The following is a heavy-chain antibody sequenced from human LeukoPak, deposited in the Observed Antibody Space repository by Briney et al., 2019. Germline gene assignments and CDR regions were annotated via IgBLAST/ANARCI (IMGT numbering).Heavy chain of an antibody. V-gene: IGHV6-1*01. Sequence: SQTLSLTCAISGDSVSANSVAWSWIRQSPSRGLEWLGKTYYRSKWYNDYAVSVKSRIIISADTSKNQFSLHLKSVTPEDTAVYYCAKALGQWHNWLDPWGQGTLVTVSS. CDR1: GDSVSANSVA. CDR3: AKALGQWHNWLDP. D-gene: IGHD6-19*01. CDR2: TYYRSKWYN. J-gene: IGHJ5*02.